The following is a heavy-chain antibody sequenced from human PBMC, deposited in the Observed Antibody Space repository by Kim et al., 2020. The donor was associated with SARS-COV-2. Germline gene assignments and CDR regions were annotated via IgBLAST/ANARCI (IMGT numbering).Heavy chain of an antibody. V-gene: IGHV3-23*01. Sequence: ADSVKGRFTISRDNSKNTLYLQMNSLRAEDTAVYYCAKGMVLVTYTGIDYWGQGTLVTVSS. D-gene: IGHD2-8*02. J-gene: IGHJ4*02. CDR3: AKGMVLVTYTGIDY.